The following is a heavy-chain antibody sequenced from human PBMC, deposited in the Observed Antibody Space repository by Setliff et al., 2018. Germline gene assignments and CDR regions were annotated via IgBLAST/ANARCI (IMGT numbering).Heavy chain of an antibody. Sequence: GASVKVSCKVSGYTLTELSMHWVRQAPGKGLEWMGGFDPEDGETIYAQKFQGRVTMTEDTSTDTAYMELSSLRSEDTAVYYCATYVGITYYYDSSGYPTHFQHWGQGTLVTVPQ. J-gene: IGHJ1*01. CDR1: GYTLTELS. CDR3: ATYVGITYYYDSSGYPTHFQH. V-gene: IGHV1-24*01. D-gene: IGHD3-22*01. CDR2: FDPEDGET.